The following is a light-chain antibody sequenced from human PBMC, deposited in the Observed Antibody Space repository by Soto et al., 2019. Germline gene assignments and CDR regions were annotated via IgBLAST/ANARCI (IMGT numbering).Light chain of an antibody. J-gene: IGKJ5*01. Sequence: EIVLTQSPGTLSLSPGERATLSCRASQSVTSTYLAWYQQKPGQAPRLLIYGASSRAIGIPDRFSGGGSGTDFTLTITRLEPEDFALYYCQQYGGSPITFGLGTRLEIK. CDR2: GAS. CDR3: QQYGGSPIT. CDR1: QSVTSTY. V-gene: IGKV3-20*01.